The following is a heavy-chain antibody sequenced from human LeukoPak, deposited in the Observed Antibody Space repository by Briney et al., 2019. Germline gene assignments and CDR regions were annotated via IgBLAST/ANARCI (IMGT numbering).Heavy chain of an antibody. CDR3: ARGSYSGSDLTLYFDY. CDR2: IIPNSGGT. CDR1: GYTFTDYY. J-gene: IGHJ4*02. Sequence: ASVKVSCKASGYTFTDYYIHWVRQAPGQGLEWMGWIIPNSGGTDYAQKFQGRVTMTRDTSISTAYMELSSLRSDDTAVYFCARGSYSGSDLTLYFDYLGQGTLVTVSS. V-gene: IGHV1-2*02. D-gene: IGHD5-12*01.